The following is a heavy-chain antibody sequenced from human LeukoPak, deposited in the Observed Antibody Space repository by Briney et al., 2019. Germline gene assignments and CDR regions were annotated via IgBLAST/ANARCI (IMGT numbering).Heavy chain of an antibody. D-gene: IGHD3-22*01. V-gene: IGHV3-74*01. CDR3: ATYDSSVYYYVFDY. CDR2: INSEGSTT. J-gene: IGHJ4*02. Sequence: GGSLRLSCKASGFTFSRYWMHWVRRAPGKGLVWVSRINSEGSTTSYADSVKGRFTISRDNDKNTLYLQMNSLRAEDTAVYYCATYDSSVYYYVFDYWGQGTLVTVSS. CDR1: GFTFSRYW.